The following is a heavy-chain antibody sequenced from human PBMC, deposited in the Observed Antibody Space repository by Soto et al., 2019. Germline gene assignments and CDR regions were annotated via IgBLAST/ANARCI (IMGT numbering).Heavy chain of an antibody. CDR2: IYYSGTT. D-gene: IGHD1-26*01. CDR1: GYSISSSNW. Sequence: NPSETLSITCAVSGYSISSSNWWGWIRQPPGNVLELIGYIYYSGTTYYNPSLKSRVTISVDTSKNQFSLKLTSVTAVDTAVYYCARREIQGPIDYWGQGTLVTVSS. J-gene: IGHJ4*02. V-gene: IGHV4-28*01. CDR3: ARREIQGPIDY.